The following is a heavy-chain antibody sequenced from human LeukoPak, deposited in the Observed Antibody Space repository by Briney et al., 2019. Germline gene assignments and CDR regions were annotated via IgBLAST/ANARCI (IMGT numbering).Heavy chain of an antibody. J-gene: IGHJ6*03. CDR3: ARDTGFWRGFPDYYMDV. CDR2: IYYSGST. V-gene: IGHV4-59*01. CDR1: RGSLSSYY. Sequence: PETLSLTCSVSRGSLSSYYWSWIRQPPGKGLEWNGYIYYSGSTNYHPSLKSRVTISVDTSKNQFSLKLCSVTAADTAVYYCARDTGFWRGFPDYYMDVRGKGTTVTVSS. D-gene: IGHD3-3*01.